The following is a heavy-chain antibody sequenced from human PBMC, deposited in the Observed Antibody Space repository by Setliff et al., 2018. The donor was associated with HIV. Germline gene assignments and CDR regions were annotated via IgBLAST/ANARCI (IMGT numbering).Heavy chain of an antibody. V-gene: IGHV3-48*01. CDR2: IYMGNSNI. CDR3: ATGYFYDSSGYKH. D-gene: IGHD3-22*01. Sequence: GGSLRLSCATYGFTFSSYAMYWVRMAPGKGLEWIAYIYMGNSNIYIGDSVKGRFTISRDNAKNSMYLQMNSLRAEDTAVYYCATGYFYDSSGYKHWGQGTLVTVSS. J-gene: IGHJ4*02. CDR1: GFTFSSYA.